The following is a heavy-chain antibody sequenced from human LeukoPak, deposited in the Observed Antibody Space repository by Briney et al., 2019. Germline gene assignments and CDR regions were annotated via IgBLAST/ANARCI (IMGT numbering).Heavy chain of an antibody. CDR2: ISAYNGNT. J-gene: IGHJ4*02. D-gene: IGHD1-26*01. CDR3: ARDRGGTFIVGATPPMYY. V-gene: IGHV1-18*01. CDR1: GYAFTSYG. Sequence: ASVKVSCKASGYAFTSYGISWVRQAPGQGLEWMGWISAYNGNTNYAQKLQGRVTITTDTSTSTAYMELRSLRSDDTAVYYCARDRGGTFIVGATPPMYYWGQGTLVTVSS.